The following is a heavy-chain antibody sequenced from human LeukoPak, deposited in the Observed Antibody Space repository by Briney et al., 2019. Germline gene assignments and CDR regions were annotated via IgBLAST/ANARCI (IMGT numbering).Heavy chain of an antibody. J-gene: IGHJ4*02. CDR2: IHSSGST. V-gene: IGHV4-59*11. CDR1: GGSLSGHF. CDR3: ARDPGDTDWYNFDF. Sequence: SDTLSLTCTVSGGSLSGHFWSWFWRPPGKGLENIGYIHSSGSTNYNPSHKSRVTVSLEMSKNQFSLSLSSVTAADTAVYYCARDPGDTDWYNFDFWGQGILVTVSS. D-gene: IGHD3-9*01.